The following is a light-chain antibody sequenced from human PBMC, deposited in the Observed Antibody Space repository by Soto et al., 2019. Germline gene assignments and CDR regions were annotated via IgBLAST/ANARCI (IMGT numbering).Light chain of an antibody. CDR3: QPYNNWPLT. J-gene: IGKJ4*01. Sequence: EIVLTQSPGTLSLSPGERATLSCRASQSVSSNFLAWYQEKLGQAPRLLIYGASKRATGIPDRFSGSGSGTDFTLTISRLEPEDFAVYYCQPYNNWPLTFGGGTKVDIK. CDR2: GAS. V-gene: IGKV3-20*01. CDR1: QSVSSNF.